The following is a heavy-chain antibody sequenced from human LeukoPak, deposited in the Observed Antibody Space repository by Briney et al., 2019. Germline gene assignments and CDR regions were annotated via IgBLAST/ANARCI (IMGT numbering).Heavy chain of an antibody. V-gene: IGHV3-23*01. CDR3: AKWDDYCGGDCYSGLFDY. J-gene: IGHJ4*02. D-gene: IGHD2-21*02. CDR2: ISGSGDNT. CDR1: GFTFSSYA. Sequence: GGSLRLSCAASGFTFSSYAMSWVRQAPGKGLEWVSGISGSGDNTYYADSVKGRFTISRDNSKNTLYLQMNSLRAEDTAVYYCAKWDDYCGGDCYSGLFDYWGQGTLVTVSS.